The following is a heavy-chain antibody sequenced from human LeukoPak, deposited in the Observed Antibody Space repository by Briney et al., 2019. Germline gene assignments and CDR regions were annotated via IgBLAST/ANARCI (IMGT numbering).Heavy chain of an antibody. CDR3: ARNYYDSSGYYYSLEY. J-gene: IGHJ4*02. CDR1: GFTFSSYA. CDR2: ISYDGSNK. Sequence: GGSLRLSCAASGFTFSSYAMHWVRQAPGKGLEWVAVISYDGSNKYYADSVKGRFTISRDNSKNTLYLQMNSLRAEDTAVYYCARNYYDSSGYYYSLEYWGQGTLVTVSS. V-gene: IGHV3-30-3*01. D-gene: IGHD3-22*01.